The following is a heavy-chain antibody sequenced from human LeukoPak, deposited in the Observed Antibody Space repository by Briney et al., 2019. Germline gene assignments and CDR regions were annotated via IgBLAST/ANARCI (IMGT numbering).Heavy chain of an antibody. CDR3: ARSQNYYGSGDY. J-gene: IGHJ4*02. Sequence: PSETLSPTCTVSGDSVNNGNYYWSWLRQPPGKVLEWIGYIYYTGKTYYNPSLEGRVTILVDTSRNHFSVKLSSVTAADTAVYYCARSQNYYGSGDYWSQGTLVTVSS. D-gene: IGHD3-10*01. V-gene: IGHV4-61*03. CDR1: GDSVNNGNYY. CDR2: IYYTGKT.